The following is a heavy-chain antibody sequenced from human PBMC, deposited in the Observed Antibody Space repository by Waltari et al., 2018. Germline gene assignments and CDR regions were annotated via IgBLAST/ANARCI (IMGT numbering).Heavy chain of an antibody. D-gene: IGHD1-26*01. Sequence: EVQLVESGGGLVQPGGSLRLSCAASGFTFSSYSMNWVRQAPGKGVGWVSYMSSSSSTIYYADSVKGRFTISRDNAKNSLYLQMNSLRAEDTAVYYCARDRVGALDYWGQGTLVTVSS. CDR2: MSSSSSTI. CDR3: ARDRVGALDY. J-gene: IGHJ4*02. V-gene: IGHV3-48*01. CDR1: GFTFSSYS.